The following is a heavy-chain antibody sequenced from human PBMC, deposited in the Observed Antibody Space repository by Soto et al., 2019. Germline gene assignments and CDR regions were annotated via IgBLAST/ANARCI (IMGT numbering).Heavy chain of an antibody. CDR3: ARAGFCSTTSCSDAFDI. J-gene: IGHJ3*02. CDR1: GYTFTNYA. CDR2: NNAGNGNT. V-gene: IGHV1-3*01. D-gene: IGHD2-2*01. Sequence: QVQLVQSGAEVKKPGASVKVSCKASGYTFTNYAMHWVRQAPGQRPEWMGWNNAGNGNTKFSQRFQGRVTITRDTSANIAYMELSSLTSEDTAVYYCARAGFCSTTSCSDAFDIWGQGTMVTVSS.